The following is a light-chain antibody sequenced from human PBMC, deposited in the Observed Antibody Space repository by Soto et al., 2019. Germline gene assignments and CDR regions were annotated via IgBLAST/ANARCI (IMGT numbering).Light chain of an antibody. Sequence: QSVLTQPASVSGSPGQSITIYCTGTSSDIGGYDYVSWYQQHPDKAPKLIIYDVSRRPSGVSIRFSGSKSGNTASLTISGLQAEDEAEYYCSSYSSSTPYVFGTGTKLTVL. CDR2: DVS. J-gene: IGLJ1*01. V-gene: IGLV2-14*01. CDR3: SSYSSSTPYV. CDR1: SSDIGGYDY.